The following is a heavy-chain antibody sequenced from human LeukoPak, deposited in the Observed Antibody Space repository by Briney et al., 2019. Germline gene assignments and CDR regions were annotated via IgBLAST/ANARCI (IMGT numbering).Heavy chain of an antibody. D-gene: IGHD2-2*02. Sequence: GGCLRLSCTASGFTFGDYAMSWVRQAPGKGLEWVGFIISKAYGGTTEYAASVKGRFTISRDDSKSIAYLQMNSLKTEDTAVYYCTRVGYCSSTSCYTEYFQHWGQGTLVTVSS. CDR3: TRVGYCSSTSCYTEYFQH. CDR2: IISKAYGGTT. V-gene: IGHV3-49*04. CDR1: GFTFGDYA. J-gene: IGHJ1*01.